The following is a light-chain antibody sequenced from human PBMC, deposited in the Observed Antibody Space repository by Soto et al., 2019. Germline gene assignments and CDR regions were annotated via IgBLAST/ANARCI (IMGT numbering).Light chain of an antibody. CDR2: DDR. V-gene: IGLV3-21*02. CDR1: NIETKS. Sequence: SYALTQPPSVSVAPGQTARIACGGDNIETKSVHWSQQKPGQAPVLVVYDDRDRPSGIPERFSGSNSGNAATLTIRRVEAGDEADYYCQVWDSTSEHVVFGGGTKLTVL. CDR3: QVWDSTSEHVV. J-gene: IGLJ2*01.